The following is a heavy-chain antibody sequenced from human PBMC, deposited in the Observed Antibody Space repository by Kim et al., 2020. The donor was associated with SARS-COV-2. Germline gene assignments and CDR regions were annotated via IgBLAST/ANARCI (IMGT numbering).Heavy chain of an antibody. J-gene: IGHJ2*01. V-gene: IGHV4-59*01. D-gene: IGHD3-3*01. CDR2: IYYSGST. CDR3: ARIFSWPRITIFGVVNNYWYFDL. Sequence: SETLSLTCTVSGGSISSYYWSWIRQPPGKGLEWIGYIYYSGSTNYNPSLKSRVTISVDTSKNQFSLKLSSVTAADTAVYYCARIFSWPRITIFGVVNNYWYFDLWGRGTLVTVSS. CDR1: GGSISSYY.